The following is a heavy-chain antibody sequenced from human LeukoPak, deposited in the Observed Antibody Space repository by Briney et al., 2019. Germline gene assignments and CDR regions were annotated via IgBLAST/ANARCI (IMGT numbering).Heavy chain of an antibody. V-gene: IGHV1-69*04. CDR3: ARDRGYSGYDLDYFDY. CDR1: GGTFSSYA. J-gene: IGHJ4*02. Sequence: SVKVSCKASGGTFSSYAISWVRQAPGQGLEWMGRIIPILGIANYAQKFQGRVTISADKSTSTAYMELSSLRSEDTAVYYCARDRGYSGYDLDYFDYWGQGTLVTVSS. D-gene: IGHD5-12*01. CDR2: IIPILGIA.